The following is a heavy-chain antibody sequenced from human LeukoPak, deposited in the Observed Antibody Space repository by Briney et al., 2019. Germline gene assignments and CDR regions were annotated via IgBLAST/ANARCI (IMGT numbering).Heavy chain of an antibody. CDR1: GGSITTVYS. J-gene: IGHJ4*02. CDR3: ARGQGIFTGYPFDY. V-gene: IGHV4-30-2*06. CDR2: LFHSGNT. D-gene: IGHD3-9*01. Sequence: SQTLSLTCTVSGGSITTVYSWSWIRQSPGKGLEWLGYLFHSGNTYYNPSLKSRVSISVDKSDNQFSLKLSSVTAADTAVYYCARGQGIFTGYPFDYRGQGILVTVSS.